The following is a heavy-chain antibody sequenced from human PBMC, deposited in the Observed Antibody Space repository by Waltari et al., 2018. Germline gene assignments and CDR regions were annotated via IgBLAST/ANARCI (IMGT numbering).Heavy chain of an antibody. CDR1: GFIFSAYA. D-gene: IGHD3-3*01. Sequence: EVQLLESGGGLVQPGGSLRLSCAASGFIFSAYAMSWVRQAPGKGLEWVSAISGSGGSTYYADSVKGRFTISRDNSKNTLYLQMNSLRAEDTAVYYCARFGVDLYFDYWAQGTLVTVSS. J-gene: IGHJ4*02. CDR3: ARFGVDLYFDY. V-gene: IGHV3-23*01. CDR2: ISGSGGST.